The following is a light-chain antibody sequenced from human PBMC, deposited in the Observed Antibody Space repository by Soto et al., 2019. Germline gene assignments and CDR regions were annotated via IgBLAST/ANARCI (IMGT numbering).Light chain of an antibody. Sequence: QSVLTQPASVSGSPGQSITISCTGTSSDVGGYNYVSWYQQHPGKAPKVMIYDVSNRPSGASNRFSGSKSGNTASLTISGLQAEDEADYYCSSWTSSSTHVFGTGTQLTVL. J-gene: IGLJ7*01. CDR3: SSWTSSSTHV. CDR2: DVS. V-gene: IGLV2-14*01. CDR1: SSDVGGYNY.